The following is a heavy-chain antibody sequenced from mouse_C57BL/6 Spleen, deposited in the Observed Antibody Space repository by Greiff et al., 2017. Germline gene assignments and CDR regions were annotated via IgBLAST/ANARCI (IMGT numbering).Heavy chain of an antibody. D-gene: IGHD3-2*02. Sequence: EVKLMESGGDLVKPGGSLKLSCAASGFTFSSYGMSWVRQTPDKRLEWVATISSGGSYTYYPDSVKGRFTISRDNAKNTLYLQMSSLKSEDTAMYYCARYRPAQPSFAYWGQGTLVTVSA. CDR1: GFTFSSYG. V-gene: IGHV5-6*01. CDR3: ARYRPAQPSFAY. CDR2: ISSGGSYT. J-gene: IGHJ3*01.